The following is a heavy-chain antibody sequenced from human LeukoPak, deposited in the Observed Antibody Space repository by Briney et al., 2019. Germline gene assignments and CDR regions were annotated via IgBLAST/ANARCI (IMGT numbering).Heavy chain of an antibody. V-gene: IGHV3-30*02. D-gene: IGHD5-18*01. Sequence: PGGSLRLSCAASGFTFSSYGMHWVRQAPGKGLEWVAFIRDDGSNKYYADSVKGRFTISRDNSKNTLYLQMNSLRAEDTAVYYCAKERDTAMVTIDYWGQGTLVTVSS. J-gene: IGHJ4*02. CDR1: GFTFSSYG. CDR2: IRDDGSNK. CDR3: AKERDTAMVTIDY.